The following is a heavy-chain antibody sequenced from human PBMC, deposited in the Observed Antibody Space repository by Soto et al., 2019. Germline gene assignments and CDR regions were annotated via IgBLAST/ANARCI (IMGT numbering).Heavy chain of an antibody. CDR1: GFSLSTSGMV. J-gene: IGHJ4*02. D-gene: IGHD5-12*01. CDR3: AHRATMTEIDY. V-gene: IGHV2-5*01. CDR2: IYWNDDK. Sequence: SGPTLVNPTQTLTLTCTFSGFSLSTSGMVVGWIRQSPGKAPEWLAFIYWNDDKRYSPSLKSRLTITKDTSKNQAVLTMTNMDPGDTATYYCAHRATMTEIDYWGQGTLVTVSS.